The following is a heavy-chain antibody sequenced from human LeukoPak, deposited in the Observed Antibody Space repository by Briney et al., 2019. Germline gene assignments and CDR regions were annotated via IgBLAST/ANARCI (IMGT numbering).Heavy chain of an antibody. Sequence: GGSPRLSCAASGFTFSSYGMHWVRQAPGKGLEWVAVISYDGSNKYYADSVKGRFTISRENAKNSLYLQMNSLRAGDTAVYYCAVSSSGWWSFDYWGQGTLVTVSS. CDR1: GFTFSSYG. D-gene: IGHD6-19*01. V-gene: IGHV3-30*03. CDR2: ISYDGSNK. CDR3: AVSSSGWWSFDY. J-gene: IGHJ4*02.